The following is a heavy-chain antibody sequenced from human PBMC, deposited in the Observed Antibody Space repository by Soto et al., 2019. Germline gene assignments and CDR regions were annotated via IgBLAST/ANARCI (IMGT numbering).Heavy chain of an antibody. CDR3: ASSLNRGL. V-gene: IGHV3-66*01. CDR1: GFTVSDNY. CDR2: IYSGGST. J-gene: IGHJ2*01. Sequence: EVQLVESGGGLVQPGGSLRLSCAASGFTVSDNYVRWVRQAPGKGLECVSLIYSGGSTYYADSVKDRFTISRDSFTNTLYLQMNGLRGDDTAVYCCASSLNRGLWGRGTLVTVSS.